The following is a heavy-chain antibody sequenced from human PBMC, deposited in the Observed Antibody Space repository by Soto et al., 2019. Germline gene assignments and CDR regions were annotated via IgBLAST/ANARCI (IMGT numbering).Heavy chain of an antibody. D-gene: IGHD4-17*01. V-gene: IGHV3-11*01. Sequence: QVQLVESGGGLVKPGGSLRLSCVGSGFTFSDYYVSWIRQAPGKGLEWVSYASSFGTTTDYADSVKGRFTISRDNAKNSLYVQMNSLRVDDTAVYYCARNYGDSSAFDIWGQGTMVTVSS. CDR1: GFTFSDYY. CDR2: ASSFGTTT. CDR3: ARNYGDSSAFDI. J-gene: IGHJ3*02.